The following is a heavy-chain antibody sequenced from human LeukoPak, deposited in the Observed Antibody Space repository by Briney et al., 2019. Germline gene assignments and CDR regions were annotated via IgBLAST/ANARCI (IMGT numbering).Heavy chain of an antibody. CDR2: ISYSGNT. J-gene: IGHJ4*02. CDR3: VRHRAHCDGDCYSQYFDY. Sequence: SETLSLTCSVSGGFISSGSYYWGWIRQPPGKGLEWVGSISYSGNTNYNPSLKSRVTMSVDTSKNHFSLGLRSVTAADTAVFYCVRHRAHCDGDCYSQYFDYWGQGTLVTVSS. CDR1: GGFISSGSYY. D-gene: IGHD2-21*02. V-gene: IGHV4-39*01.